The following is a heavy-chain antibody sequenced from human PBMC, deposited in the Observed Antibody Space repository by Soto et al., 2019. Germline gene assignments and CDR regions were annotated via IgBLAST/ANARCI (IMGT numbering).Heavy chain of an antibody. D-gene: IGHD3-16*01. J-gene: IGHJ4*02. CDR1: GFTFSSYA. V-gene: IGHV3-64*01. CDR3: ARAVFIYDYIWGRQFDY. CDR2: ISSNGGST. Sequence: EVQLVESGGGLVQPGGSLRLSCAASGFTFSSYAMHWVRQAPGKGLEYVSAISSNGGSTYYANSVKGRFTISRDNSKNTLYLQMGSLRAEDMAVYYCARAVFIYDYIWGRQFDYWGQGTLVTVSS.